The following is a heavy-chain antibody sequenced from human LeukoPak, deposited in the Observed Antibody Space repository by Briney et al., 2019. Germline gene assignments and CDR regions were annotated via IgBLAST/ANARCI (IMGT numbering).Heavy chain of an antibody. CDR2: IFPSGGEI. D-gene: IGHD4-11*01. CDR1: GFTFSTFA. Sequence: GGSLRLSCAASGFTFSTFAMIWVRQPPGKGLEWVSSIFPSGGEIHYADSVKGRFTISRDNSKNTLYLQMNSLGAEDTAVYYCAKGRGYTVTTLHWFDPWGQGTLVTVSS. CDR3: AKGRGYTVTTLHWFDP. V-gene: IGHV3-23*01. J-gene: IGHJ5*02.